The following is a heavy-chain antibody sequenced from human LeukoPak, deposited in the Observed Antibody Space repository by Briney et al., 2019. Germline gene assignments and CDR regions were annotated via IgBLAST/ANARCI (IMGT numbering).Heavy chain of an antibody. D-gene: IGHD5-18*01. CDR1: SGSISSYY. J-gene: IGHJ4*02. Sequence: PSETLSLTCTVSSGSISSYYWSWLRQPPGKGLEWIGYIYYSGSTNYNPSLKSRVTISVDTSKNQFSLMLSSVTAADTAVYYCARGGYSNGFDYWGQGTLVTVSS. V-gene: IGHV4-59*01. CDR3: ARGGYSNGFDY. CDR2: IYYSGST.